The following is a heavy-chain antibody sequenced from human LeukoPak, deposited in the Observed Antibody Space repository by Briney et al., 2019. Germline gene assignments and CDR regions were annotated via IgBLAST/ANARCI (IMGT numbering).Heavy chain of an antibody. V-gene: IGHV4-34*01. CDR2: INHSGST. D-gene: IGHD3-10*01. CDR1: GGSFSGYY. CDR3: ARGRRLWSGNYYYYYGMDV. J-gene: IGHJ6*02. Sequence: PSETLSLTCAVYGGSFSGYYWSWIRQPPGKGLEWVGEINHSGSTNYNPSLKSRVTISVDTSKNQFSLKLSSVTAADTAVYYCARGRRLWSGNYYYYYGMDVWGQGTTVTVSS.